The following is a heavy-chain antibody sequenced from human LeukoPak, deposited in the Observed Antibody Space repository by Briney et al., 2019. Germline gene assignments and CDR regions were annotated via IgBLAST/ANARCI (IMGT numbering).Heavy chain of an antibody. Sequence: PGGSLRLSCAASGFTFSDHYMDWLRQAPGKGLEWVGRIRNKANSHTTEYAASVKGRITISRDDSKNSLYLQMNSLKTEDTAVYYCARVDKVVDYFDYWGQGTLVTVSS. V-gene: IGHV3-72*01. CDR2: IRNKANSHTT. CDR3: ARVDKVVDYFDY. J-gene: IGHJ4*02. D-gene: IGHD2-2*03. CDR1: GFTFSDHY.